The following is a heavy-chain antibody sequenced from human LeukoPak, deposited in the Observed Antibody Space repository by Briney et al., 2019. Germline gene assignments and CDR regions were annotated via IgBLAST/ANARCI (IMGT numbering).Heavy chain of an antibody. D-gene: IGHD2-15*01. Sequence: PGGSLRLSCAASGFTFSDHYMDWVRQAPGKGLEWVGRIKSKTDGGTTDYAAPVKGRFTISRDDSKNTLYLQMNSLKTEDTAVYYCTTVHCNGGSCYLIDYWGQGTLVTVSS. V-gene: IGHV3-15*01. J-gene: IGHJ4*02. CDR3: TTVHCNGGSCYLIDY. CDR2: IKSKTDGGTT. CDR1: GFTFSDHY.